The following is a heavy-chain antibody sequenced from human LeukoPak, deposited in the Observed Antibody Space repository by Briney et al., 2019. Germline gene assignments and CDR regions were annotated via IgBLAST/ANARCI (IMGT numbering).Heavy chain of an antibody. D-gene: IGHD6-13*01. Sequence: PGGSLRLSCAASGFTVSSNYMSWVCQAPGRGLEWVSVIYSGGSTYYADSAKGRFTISRDNSKNTLYLQMNSLRAEDTAVYYCAREDSSSWSLGYWGQGTLVTVSS. CDR2: IYSGGST. CDR3: AREDSSSWSLGY. V-gene: IGHV3-53*01. J-gene: IGHJ4*02. CDR1: GFTVSSNY.